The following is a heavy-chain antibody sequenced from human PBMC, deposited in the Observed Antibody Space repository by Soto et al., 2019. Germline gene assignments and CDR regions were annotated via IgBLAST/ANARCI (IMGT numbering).Heavy chain of an antibody. J-gene: IGHJ6*02. Sequence: SETLSLTCAVYGGSFTGYYWSWIRQPPGKGLEWIGEINHSGSTIYNPSLAGRLTMSVDTSNQFSLTLRSVTAADTALYYCARNQPQRYCSGGTCRPAYGMDVWGQGTTVTVSS. V-gene: IGHV4-34*01. CDR2: INHSGST. D-gene: IGHD2-15*01. CDR1: GGSFTGYY. CDR3: ARNQPQRYCSGGTCRPAYGMDV.